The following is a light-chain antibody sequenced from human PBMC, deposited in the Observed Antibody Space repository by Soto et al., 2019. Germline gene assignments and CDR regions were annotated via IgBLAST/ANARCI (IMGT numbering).Light chain of an antibody. Sequence: SYELTQPPSVSVAPGQTARITCGGNNIGSKSVHWYQQKPGQAPVLVVYDASDRPSGIPERFSGSNSGNTATLTISRVEAGDEADYYCQVWDSSSDHLWVFGGGTKLTVL. J-gene: IGLJ3*02. CDR1: NIGSKS. CDR3: QVWDSSSDHLWV. V-gene: IGLV3-21*02. CDR2: DAS.